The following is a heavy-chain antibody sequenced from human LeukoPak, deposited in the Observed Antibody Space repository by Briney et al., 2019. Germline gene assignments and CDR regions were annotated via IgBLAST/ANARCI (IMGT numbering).Heavy chain of an antibody. CDR3: AKDLRSVARSPHLAYGSGSSDAFDI. J-gene: IGHJ3*02. Sequence: GGSLRLSCAASGFTFSNAWMSWVRQAPGKGLEWLGRIKSKTDGGTTDNAAPVKGRFTISRDDSKNTLYLQMNSLRAEDTAVYYCAKDLRSVARSPHLAYGSGSSDAFDIWGQGTMVTVSS. CDR2: IKSKTDGGTT. D-gene: IGHD3-10*01. V-gene: IGHV3-15*01. CDR1: GFTFSNAW.